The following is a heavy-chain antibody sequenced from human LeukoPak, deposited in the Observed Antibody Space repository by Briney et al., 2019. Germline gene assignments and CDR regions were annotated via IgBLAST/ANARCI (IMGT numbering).Heavy chain of an antibody. V-gene: IGHV3-21*01. Sequence: PGGSLRLSCAASGFTFSSYNMNWVRQAPGKGLEWVSSISSSSSYIYYADSVKGRFTISRDNAKNSLYLQMNSLRVEDTAVYYCARAGPSSSWHQFDYWGQGTLVTVSS. CDR3: ARAGPSSSWHQFDY. CDR1: GFTFSSYN. J-gene: IGHJ4*02. D-gene: IGHD6-13*01. CDR2: ISSSSSYI.